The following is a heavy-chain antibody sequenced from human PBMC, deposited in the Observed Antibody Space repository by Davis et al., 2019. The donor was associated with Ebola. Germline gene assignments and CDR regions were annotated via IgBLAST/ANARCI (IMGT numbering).Heavy chain of an antibody. V-gene: IGHV3-33*06. D-gene: IGHD6-13*01. Sequence: GESLKISCAASGFIFRTYGMHWVRQAPGKGLEWVAIISSDGSSIRYVDSVKGRFTISRDNSKNTVYLQMNNVRVEDTALYYCAKDQIVGDGYLCLDVWGRGTLVTVSS. J-gene: IGHJ2*01. CDR1: GFIFRTYG. CDR3: AKDQIVGDGYLCLDV. CDR2: ISSDGSSI.